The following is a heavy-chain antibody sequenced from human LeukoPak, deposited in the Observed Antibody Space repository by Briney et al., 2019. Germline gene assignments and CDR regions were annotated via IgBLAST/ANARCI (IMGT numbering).Heavy chain of an antibody. CDR1: GGSFSGYY. D-gene: IGHD2-2*01. Sequence: SSETLSLTSAVDGGSFSGYYWSWIRQPPGKGLEWIGEINHSGSTNYNPSLKSRVTISVDTSKNQFSLKLSSVTAADTAVYYCARRKRSGCSSTSCLLNWFDPWGQGTLVTVSS. CDR2: INHSGST. CDR3: ARRKRSGCSSTSCLLNWFDP. V-gene: IGHV4-34*01. J-gene: IGHJ5*02.